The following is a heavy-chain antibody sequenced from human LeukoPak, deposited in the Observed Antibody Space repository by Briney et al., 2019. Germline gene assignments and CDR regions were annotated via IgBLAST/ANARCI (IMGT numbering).Heavy chain of an antibody. V-gene: IGHV3-23*01. Sequence: PGGSLRLSCVPSELTSSILATSCVSQPPGRGLEWISSVRGTGEKTHYTDSVKGRFTICRDNSKNTLYLHMSAQRAADTAVYYCAKPSIPARPFLAYLYYYLDVWGEGTTVIVSS. CDR2: VRGTGEKT. CDR3: AKPSIPARPFLAYLYYYLDV. CDR1: ELTSSILA. D-gene: IGHD6-6*01. J-gene: IGHJ6*03.